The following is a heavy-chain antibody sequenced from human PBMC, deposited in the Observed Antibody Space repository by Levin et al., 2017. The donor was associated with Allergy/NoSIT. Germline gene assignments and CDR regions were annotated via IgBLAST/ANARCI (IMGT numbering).Heavy chain of an antibody. J-gene: IGHJ4*02. CDR2: IFTTGSI. CDR3: ARARSFPAGGLDS. V-gene: IGHV4-61*02. Sequence: ASETLSLTCTVSGGSISSGPYYWSWIRRPAGKGLEWLGRIFTTGSINYNPSLQSRVTISLDSSKNQISLKLRSVTAADTAVYYCARARSFPAGGLDSWGQGTLVTVSS. D-gene: IGHD3-10*01. CDR1: GGSISSGPYY.